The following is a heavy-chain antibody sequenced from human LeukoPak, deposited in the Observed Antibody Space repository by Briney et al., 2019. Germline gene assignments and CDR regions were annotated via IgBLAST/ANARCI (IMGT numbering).Heavy chain of an antibody. V-gene: IGHV3-11*01. D-gene: IGHD2-21*01. CDR1: GFTVSSNY. CDR3: AKDIVSAGGAYFDY. Sequence: GGSLRLSCAASGFTVSSNYMSWVRQAPGKGLEWVSYISSSGSTIYYADSVKGRFTISRDNSKNSLYLQMNSLRTEDTALYYCAKDIVSAGGAYFDYWGQGTLVTVSS. CDR2: ISSSGSTI. J-gene: IGHJ4*02.